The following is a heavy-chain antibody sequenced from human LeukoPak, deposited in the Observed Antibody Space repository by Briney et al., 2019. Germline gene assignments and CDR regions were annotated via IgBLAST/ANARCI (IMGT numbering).Heavy chain of an antibody. CDR1: GFTFSSFG. Sequence: PGGSLRLSCAASGFTFSSFGMHWVRQAPGKGLEWVTFIRYDGNNKHYVDSVKGRFTISRDNAKNTLYLQMNSLRAEDTAVYYCARGADSGYSSDNWGQGTVVSVSS. V-gene: IGHV3-30*02. CDR3: ARGADSGYSSDN. J-gene: IGHJ4*02. CDR2: IRYDGNNK. D-gene: IGHD3-9*01.